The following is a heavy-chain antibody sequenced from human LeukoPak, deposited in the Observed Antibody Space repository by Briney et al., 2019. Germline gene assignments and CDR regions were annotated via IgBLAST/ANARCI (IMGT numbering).Heavy chain of an antibody. CDR1: GFTFSYYG. V-gene: IGHV3-33*01. CDR3: ARDADTSEFFSWLDL. Sequence: PGGSLRLSSAASGFTFSYYGMQWVRQAPGKGLEWVALIWHDGGKRYYADSVKGRFTISRDNSKNTLYLQMTTLRAEDTAVYYCARDADTSEFFSWLDLWGQGTLVTVSS. D-gene: IGHD3-22*01. J-gene: IGHJ5*02. CDR2: IWHDGGKR.